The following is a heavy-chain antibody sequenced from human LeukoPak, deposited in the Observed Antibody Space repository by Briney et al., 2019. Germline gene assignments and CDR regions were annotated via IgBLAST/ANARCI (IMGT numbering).Heavy chain of an antibody. CDR2: IYTSGST. V-gene: IGHV4-4*09. CDR3: ASARITMVRGTLAYYFDY. CDR1: GGSISSYY. J-gene: IGHJ4*02. Sequence: SETLSLTCTVSGGSISSYYWSWIRRPPGKGLEWIGYIYTSGSTNYNPSLKSRVTISVDTSKNQFSLKLSSVTAADTAVYYCASARITMVRGTLAYYFDYWGQGTLVTVSS. D-gene: IGHD3-10*01.